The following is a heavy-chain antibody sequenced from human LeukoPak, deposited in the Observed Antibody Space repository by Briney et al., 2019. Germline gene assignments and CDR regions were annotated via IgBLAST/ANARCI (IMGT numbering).Heavy chain of an antibody. CDR3: ARGRYCSADICSGGDAFDI. D-gene: IGHD2-15*01. Sequence: SKTLSLTCTVSGGSINNYYWSWIRQPAGKGLEWIGRIYTRGSTNYNPSLKSRVTMSVDTSKNQFSLKLSSVTAADTAVYYCARGRYCSADICSGGDAFDIWGQGTMVSVSS. CDR1: GGSINNYY. V-gene: IGHV4-4*07. J-gene: IGHJ3*02. CDR2: IYTRGST.